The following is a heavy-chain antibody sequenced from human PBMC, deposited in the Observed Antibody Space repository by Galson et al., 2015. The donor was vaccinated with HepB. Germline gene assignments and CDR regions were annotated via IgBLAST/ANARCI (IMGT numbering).Heavy chain of an antibody. CDR2: ISAYNGNT. Sequence: SGYTFTSYGISWVRQAPGQGLEWMGWISAYNGNTNYAQKLQGRVTMTTDTSTSTAYMELRSLRSDDTAVYYCAREVSSGWPRPYYGMDVWGQGTTVTVSS. D-gene: IGHD6-19*01. CDR3: AREVSSGWPRPYYGMDV. V-gene: IGHV1-18*04. J-gene: IGHJ6*02. CDR1: GYTFTSYG.